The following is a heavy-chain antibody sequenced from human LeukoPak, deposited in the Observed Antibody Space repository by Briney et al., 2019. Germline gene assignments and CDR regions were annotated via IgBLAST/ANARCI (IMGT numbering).Heavy chain of an antibody. J-gene: IGHJ4*02. Sequence: PGGSLRLSCAASGFTFSSYSMNWVRQAPGKGLEWVSSISSSSSYIYYADSVKGRFTISRDDAKNSLYLQMNSLRAEDTAVYYCARDLSYGMNMPEGYWGQGTLVTVSS. CDR3: ARDLSYGMNMPEGY. CDR2: ISSSSSYI. CDR1: GFTFSSYS. D-gene: IGHD5-18*01. V-gene: IGHV3-21*01.